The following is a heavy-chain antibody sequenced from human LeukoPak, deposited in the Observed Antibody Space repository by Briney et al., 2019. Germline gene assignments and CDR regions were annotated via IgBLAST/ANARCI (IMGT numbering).Heavy chain of an antibody. CDR3: AKDQGWLQLNWYFDL. J-gene: IGHJ2*01. CDR1: GFTFSSYA. D-gene: IGHD5-24*01. Sequence: GGSLRLSCVASGFTFSSYAMSWVRQAPGEGLEWVSAISGSGGSTYYADSVKGRFTISRDNSKNTLYQQMNSLRAEDTAVYYCAKDQGWLQLNWYFDLWGRGTLVTVSS. CDR2: ISGSGGST. V-gene: IGHV3-23*01.